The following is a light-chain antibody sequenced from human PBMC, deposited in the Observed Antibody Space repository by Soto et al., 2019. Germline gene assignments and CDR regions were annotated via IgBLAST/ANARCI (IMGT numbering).Light chain of an antibody. CDR1: IGAGYD. V-gene: IGLV1-40*01. CDR2: GNN. J-gene: IGLJ1*01. CDR3: QSYDSSLSAPYV. Sequence: QSVLTQPPSVSGAPGQSVTISCTGSIGAGYDVHWYQQLPGTAPKLLIYGNNNRPSGVPDRFSGSKSGTSASLAITGLQAEDEADYYCQSYDSSLSAPYVFGTGTKVTVL.